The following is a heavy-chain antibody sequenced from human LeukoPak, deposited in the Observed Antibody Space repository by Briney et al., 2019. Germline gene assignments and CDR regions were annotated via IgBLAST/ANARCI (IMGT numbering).Heavy chain of an antibody. CDR2: ISYDGSNK. CDR3: ARGEMVQVY. J-gene: IGHJ4*02. D-gene: IGHD5-24*01. Sequence: GGSLRLSCAASGFTFSSYAMHWVRQATGKGLEWVAVISYDGSNKYYADSVKGRFTISRDNAKNTLYLQMNSLRADDTAVYYCARGEMVQVYWGQGTLVTVSS. CDR1: GFTFSSYA. V-gene: IGHV3-30-3*01.